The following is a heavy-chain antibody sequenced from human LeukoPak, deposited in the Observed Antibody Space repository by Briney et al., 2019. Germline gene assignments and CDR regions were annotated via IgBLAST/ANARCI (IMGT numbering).Heavy chain of an antibody. D-gene: IGHD5-18*01. J-gene: IGHJ4*02. Sequence: GASVNVSCKASGGTFSSYAISWVRQAPGQGLEWMGGIIPIFGTANYAQKFQGRVTITADESTSTAYMELSSLRSEDTAVYYCARDLGTAMVPYFDYWGQGTLVTVSS. CDR1: GGTFSSYA. CDR3: ARDLGTAMVPYFDY. CDR2: IIPIFGTA. V-gene: IGHV1-69*13.